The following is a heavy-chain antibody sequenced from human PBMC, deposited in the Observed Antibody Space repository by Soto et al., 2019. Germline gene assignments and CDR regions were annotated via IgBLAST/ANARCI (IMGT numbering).Heavy chain of an antibody. V-gene: IGHV3-74*01. J-gene: IGHJ6*02. Sequence: GGSLRLSCAASGFTFSNYWMHWVRQAPGKGLVWVSRINTDESTTSYADSVKGRFTISRDNAKNTLYLQMTSLRAEDTAVYYCARDSYDGGLYYGMDVWGQGTTVTVSS. D-gene: IGHD3-3*01. CDR3: ARDSYDGGLYYGMDV. CDR2: INTDESTT. CDR1: GFTFSNYW.